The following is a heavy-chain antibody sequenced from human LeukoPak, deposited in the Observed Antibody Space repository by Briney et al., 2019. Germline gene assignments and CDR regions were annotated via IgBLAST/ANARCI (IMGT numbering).Heavy chain of an antibody. V-gene: IGHV3-30*18. CDR3: ANLPYRDAFDI. Sequence: PGGSLRLSCEASGLTFSSYGMHWVGQPPAKGLEWVAVISYDGSNKYYADSVKGRFTISRDNSKNTLYLQMNSLRAEDTAVYYCANLPYRDAFDIWGQGTMVTVSS. CDR1: GLTFSSYG. CDR2: ISYDGSNK. J-gene: IGHJ3*02.